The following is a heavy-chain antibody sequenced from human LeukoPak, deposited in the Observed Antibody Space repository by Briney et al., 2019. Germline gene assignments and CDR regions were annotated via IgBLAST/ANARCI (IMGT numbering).Heavy chain of an antibody. CDR3: AKDLELELPLYFDY. CDR1: GFTFSSYA. D-gene: IGHD1-7*01. Sequence: GGSLRLSCAASGFTFSSYAMAWVRRAPGKGLEWVSAISGGGSTYYADSVKGRFTISRDNSKNTLYLQMNSLRAEDTAVYYCAKDLELELPLYFDYWGQGTLITVSS. CDR2: ISGGGST. V-gene: IGHV3-23*01. J-gene: IGHJ4*02.